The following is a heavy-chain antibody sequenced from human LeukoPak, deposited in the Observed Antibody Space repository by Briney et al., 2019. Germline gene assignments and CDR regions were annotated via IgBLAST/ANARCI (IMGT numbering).Heavy chain of an antibody. Sequence: SETLSLTCTVSGGSISSSSYSWGWIRQPPGKGLEWIGSIYYSGSTFYNPSLKSRVTVSVDTSKNQFSLKLSSVTAADTAVYYCARQGSGRSSDYWGQGTLVTVSS. D-gene: IGHD1-26*01. V-gene: IGHV4-39*01. J-gene: IGHJ4*02. CDR3: ARQGSGRSSDY. CDR2: IYYSGST. CDR1: GGSISSSSYS.